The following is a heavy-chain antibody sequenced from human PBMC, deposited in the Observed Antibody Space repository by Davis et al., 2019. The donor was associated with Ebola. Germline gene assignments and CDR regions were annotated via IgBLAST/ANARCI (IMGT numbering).Heavy chain of an antibody. CDR1: GFTFSSYA. CDR3: AKDPRVAVAGTSYFDL. J-gene: IGHJ2*01. D-gene: IGHD6-19*01. Sequence: GESLKISCAASGFTFSSYARSWVRQAPGKGLEWVSAISGSGGSTDYADSVKGRFTISRDNSKNTLYLQMNSLRVEDTAVYYCAKDPRVAVAGTSYFDLLGRGTLVTVSS. V-gene: IGHV3-23*01. CDR2: ISGSGGST.